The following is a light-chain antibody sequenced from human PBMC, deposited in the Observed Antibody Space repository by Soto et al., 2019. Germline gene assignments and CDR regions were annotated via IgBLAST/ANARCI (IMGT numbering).Light chain of an antibody. CDR2: AAS. CDR1: QSISNY. V-gene: IGKV1-39*01. J-gene: IGKJ1*01. CDR3: QQSYSTRPWT. Sequence: DIQMTQSPSSLSASVGDRVTITCRASQSISNYLNWYQQKPGKAPNLLIYAASSLQSGVPSRFSGSGSGTDFTLTISSLQPEDFATYYCQQSYSTRPWTFGQGTKVDIK.